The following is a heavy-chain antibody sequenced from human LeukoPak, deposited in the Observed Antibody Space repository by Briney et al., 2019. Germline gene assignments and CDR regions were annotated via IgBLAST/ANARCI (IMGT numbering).Heavy chain of an antibody. V-gene: IGHV4-39*01. CDR2: IYYSGST. CDR1: GGSISSGGYY. Sequence: SETLSLTCTVSGGSISSGGYYWGWIRQPPGKGLEWIGSIYYSGSTDCNPSLKSRVTISVDTSKNQFSLKLTSVTAADGGVYYCARQYSSGWPWFDPWGQGTLVTVSS. J-gene: IGHJ5*02. D-gene: IGHD6-19*01. CDR3: ARQYSSGWPWFDP.